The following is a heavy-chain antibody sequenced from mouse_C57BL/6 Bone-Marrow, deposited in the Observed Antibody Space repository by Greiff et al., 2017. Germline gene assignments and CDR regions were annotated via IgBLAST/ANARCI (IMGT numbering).Heavy chain of an antibody. V-gene: IGHV1-4*01. J-gene: IGHJ4*01. CDR3: ARGLLYYYAVDY. Sequence: VQLQQSGAELARPGASVKMSCKASGYTFTSYTMHWVKQRPGQGLEWIGYINPSSGYTKYNQKFKDKATLTADKSSSTAYMQLSSLTSEDSAVYYCARGLLYYYAVDYWGQGTSVTVSS. CDR2: INPSSGYT. CDR1: GYTFTSYT. D-gene: IGHD6-1*01.